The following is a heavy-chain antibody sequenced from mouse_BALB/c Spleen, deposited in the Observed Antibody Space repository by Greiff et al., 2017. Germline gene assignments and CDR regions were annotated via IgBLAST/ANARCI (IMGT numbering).Heavy chain of an antibody. CDR2: IYPGNVNT. CDR1: GYTFTSYY. Sequence: QVQLQQSGPELVKPGASVRISCKASGYTFTSYYIHWVKQRPGQGLEWIGWIYPGNVNTKYNEKFKGKATLTADKSSSTAYMQLSSLTSEDSAVYFWARPDGNYDAMDYWGQGTSVTVSS. V-gene: IGHV1S56*01. J-gene: IGHJ4*01. D-gene: IGHD2-1*01. CDR3: ARPDGNYDAMDY.